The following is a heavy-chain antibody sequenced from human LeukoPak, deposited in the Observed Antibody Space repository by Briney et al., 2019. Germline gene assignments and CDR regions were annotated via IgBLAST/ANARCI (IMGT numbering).Heavy chain of an antibody. Sequence: ASVKVSCKGSGYTFTSYAMHWVRQAPGQRLEWMGWINAGNGNTKYSQKFQGRVTITRDTSASTAYMELSSLRSEDAAVYYCARVTGGSGWYWDWFDPWGQGTLVTVSS. V-gene: IGHV1-3*01. CDR3: ARVTGGSGWYWDWFDP. CDR1: GYTFTSYA. J-gene: IGHJ5*02. CDR2: INAGNGNT. D-gene: IGHD6-19*01.